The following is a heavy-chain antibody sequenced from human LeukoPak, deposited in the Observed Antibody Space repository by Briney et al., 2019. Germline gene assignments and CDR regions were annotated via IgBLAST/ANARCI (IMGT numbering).Heavy chain of an antibody. Sequence: GGSLRLSCVASGFTFSTYAMHWVRQAPGKGLEWAAVFTYDGSDTYYADSVKGRFTISRDNSKSTLFLQMNSLRAEYTAVYYCAREGGDSSGNGFDIWGQGTMVTVSS. CDR2: FTYDGSDT. CDR1: GFTFSTYA. CDR3: AREGGDSSGNGFDI. V-gene: IGHV3-30*04. J-gene: IGHJ3*02. D-gene: IGHD3-22*01.